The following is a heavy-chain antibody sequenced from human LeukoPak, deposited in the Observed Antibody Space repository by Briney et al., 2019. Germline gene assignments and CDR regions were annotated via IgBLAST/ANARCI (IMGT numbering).Heavy chain of an antibody. D-gene: IGHD3-10*01. CDR1: GYSISSDYY. J-gene: IGHJ4*02. CDR2: ISHSGST. V-gene: IGHV4-38-2*02. CDR3: ARGLQVWSRDPFDY. Sequence: SETLSLTCSVSGYSISSDYYWSWIRQPPGKGLEWIGSISHSGSTSYYPSLKSRVTISIDTFKNQFSLKLSSVTAADTAVYYCARGLQVWSRDPFDYWGQGILVPVS.